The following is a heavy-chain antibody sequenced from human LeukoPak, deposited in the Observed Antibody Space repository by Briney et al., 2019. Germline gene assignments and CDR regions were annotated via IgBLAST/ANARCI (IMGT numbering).Heavy chain of an antibody. CDR2: IYYSGST. Sequence: SETLSLTCTVSGGSISSYYWSWIRQPPGKGLEWIGFIYYSGSTNYNPSLKSRVTISVDTSKNQFSLKLSSVTAADTAVYYCARVYTGIVGATIKGAFDIWGQGTMVTVSS. V-gene: IGHV4-59*01. CDR1: GGSISSYY. CDR3: ARVYTGIVGATIKGAFDI. D-gene: IGHD1-26*01. J-gene: IGHJ3*02.